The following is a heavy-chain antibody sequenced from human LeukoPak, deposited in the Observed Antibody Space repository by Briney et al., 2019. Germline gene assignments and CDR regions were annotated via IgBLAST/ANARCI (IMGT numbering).Heavy chain of an antibody. CDR2: ISGSGGST. Sequence: GGSLRLSCAASGFTLSNAWMNWVRQAPGKGLEWVSAISGSGGSTYDADSVKGRFTISRDNSKNTLYLQMNSLRAEDTAVYYCTKSITGTRYYFDYWGQGTLVTVSS. D-gene: IGHD1-20*01. CDR3: TKSITGTRYYFDY. J-gene: IGHJ4*02. CDR1: GFTLSNAW. V-gene: IGHV3-23*01.